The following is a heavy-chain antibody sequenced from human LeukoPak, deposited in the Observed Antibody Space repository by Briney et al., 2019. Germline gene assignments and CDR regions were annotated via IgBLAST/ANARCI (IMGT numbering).Heavy chain of an antibody. CDR2: IYYSVSP. V-gene: IGHV4-39*01. J-gene: IGHJ6*03. CDR1: GGSISNSNYY. Sequence: SETLSLTCIASGGSISNSNYYWGWIRQPPGKWLEWIGSIYYSVSPYYNPSLKSRVTISVDTSKNQFSLKLSSVTAADTAVYYCARHVSAYYYGSGIRGNYMDVWGKGTTVTISS. CDR3: ARHVSAYYYGSGIRGNYMDV. D-gene: IGHD3-10*01.